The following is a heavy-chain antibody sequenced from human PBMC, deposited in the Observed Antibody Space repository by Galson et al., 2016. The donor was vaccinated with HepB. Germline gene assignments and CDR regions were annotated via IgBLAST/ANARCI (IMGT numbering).Heavy chain of an antibody. CDR1: GGSITSSNW. CDR3: ARDRRQYDSTGYEYYYFDY. V-gene: IGHV4-4*02. J-gene: IGHJ4*02. CDR2: IYHSGST. D-gene: IGHD3-22*01. Sequence: LSLTCAVSGGSITSSNWWSWVRQPPGKGLEWIGEIYHSGSTKYNPSLKSRVTISVDKSKNQLSLKLNSVTAADTAVYYCARDRRQYDSTGYEYYYFDYWGQGTLVTVSS.